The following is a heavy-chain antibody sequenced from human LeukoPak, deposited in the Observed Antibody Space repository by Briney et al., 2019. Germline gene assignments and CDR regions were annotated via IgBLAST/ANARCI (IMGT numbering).Heavy chain of an antibody. D-gene: IGHD2-15*01. Sequence: GGSLRLFCAASGFTFSDYYMSWIRQAPGKGLEWVSYISSSGSTIYYADSVKGRFTISRDNAKNSLYLQMNSLRAEDTAVYYCARSRAVDIVVVVAAMGFDPWGQGTLVTVSS. CDR3: ARSRAVDIVVVVAAMGFDP. V-gene: IGHV3-11*01. CDR1: GFTFSDYY. CDR2: ISSSGSTI. J-gene: IGHJ5*02.